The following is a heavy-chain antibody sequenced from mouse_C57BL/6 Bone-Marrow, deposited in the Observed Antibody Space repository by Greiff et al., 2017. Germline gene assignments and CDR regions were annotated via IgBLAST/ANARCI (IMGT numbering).Heavy chain of an antibody. J-gene: IGHJ1*03. V-gene: IGHV1-42*01. CDR1: GYSFTGYY. Sequence: VHVKQSGPELVKPGASVKISCKASGYSFTGYYMNWVKQSPEKSLEWIGDINPSTGGTTYNQKFKAKATLTVDKSSSTAYMQLKSLTSEDSAVYYCARGYQWYFDVGGRGTTVTVS. CDR2: INPSTGGT. CDR3: ARGYQWYFDV.